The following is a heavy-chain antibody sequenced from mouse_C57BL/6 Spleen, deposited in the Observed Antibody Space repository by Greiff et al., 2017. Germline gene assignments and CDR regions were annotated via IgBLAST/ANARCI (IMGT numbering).Heavy chain of an antibody. V-gene: IGHV8-8*01. J-gene: IGHJ2*01. CDR1: GFSLSTFGMG. CDR3: ARMIYDGYSTFDY. Sequence: QVTLKESGPGILQPSQTLSLTCSFSGFSLSTFGMGVGWIRQPSGKGLEWLAHIWWDDAKYYNPAMKSRLTISKDTSTNQVFLKIANVHTSDTATYYCARMIYDGYSTFDYWGQGTTLTVSS. CDR2: IWWDDAK. D-gene: IGHD2-3*01.